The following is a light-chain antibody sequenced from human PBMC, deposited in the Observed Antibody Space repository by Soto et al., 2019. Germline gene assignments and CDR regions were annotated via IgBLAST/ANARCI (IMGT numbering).Light chain of an antibody. CDR3: EQYNNWPPLT. CDR1: QSVSNN. CDR2: GAS. J-gene: IGKJ1*01. Sequence: EIVMTQSPATLSVSPGERATLSCRASQSVSNNLAWYQQKSGQAPRLLIYGASTRATGIPARFSGSGSGTEFTLTISSLQSENFAVYYGEQYNNWPPLTFGQGTQVEIK. V-gene: IGKV3-15*01.